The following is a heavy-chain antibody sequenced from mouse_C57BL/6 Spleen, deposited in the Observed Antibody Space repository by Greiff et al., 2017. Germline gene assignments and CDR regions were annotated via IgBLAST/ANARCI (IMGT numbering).Heavy chain of an antibody. CDR2: ISYSGST. Sequence: EVQLQQSGPGLAKPSQTLSLTCSVPGYSIPSDYWNWIRKFPGNKLEYMGYISYSGSTYYNPSLKSRISITRDTSKNQYYLQLNSVTTEDTATYYGARRDEYDAMDYWGQGTSVTVSA. CDR3: ARRDEYDAMDY. V-gene: IGHV3-8*01. CDR1: GYSIPSDY. J-gene: IGHJ4*01.